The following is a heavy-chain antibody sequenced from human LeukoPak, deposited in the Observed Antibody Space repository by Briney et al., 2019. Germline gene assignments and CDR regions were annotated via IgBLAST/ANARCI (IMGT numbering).Heavy chain of an antibody. D-gene: IGHD6-13*01. V-gene: IGHV3-23*01. CDR2: SGTAGDT. CDR1: GFTFMTSA. CDR3: AKKTPGTYPFDY. Sequence: PGGSLTLSCAASGFTFMTSAMNWVRQAPGKGLEWVSASGTAGDTYYADSVKGRFTISRDNSRNMLFLQMTSLRTEDTAIYFCAKKTPGTYPFDYWGQGTLVTVSS. J-gene: IGHJ4*02.